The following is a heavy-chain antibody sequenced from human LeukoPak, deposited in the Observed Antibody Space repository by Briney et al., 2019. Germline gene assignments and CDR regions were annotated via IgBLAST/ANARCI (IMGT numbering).Heavy chain of an antibody. Sequence: SETLSLTCTVSGGSISSYYWSWIRQPPGKGLEWIGYIYYSGSTNYNPSLKSRVTISVDRSKNQFSLKLSSVTAADTAVYYCARGRDSSSWDDAFDIWGQGTMVTVSS. CDR1: GGSISSYY. CDR2: IYYSGST. D-gene: IGHD6-13*01. CDR3: ARGRDSSSWDDAFDI. V-gene: IGHV4-59*12. J-gene: IGHJ3*02.